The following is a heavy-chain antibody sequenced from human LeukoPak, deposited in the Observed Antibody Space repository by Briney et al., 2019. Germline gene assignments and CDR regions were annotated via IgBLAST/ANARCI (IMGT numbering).Heavy chain of an antibody. CDR3: AGFRLRFDAFDI. CDR2: IYYSGNP. D-gene: IGHD3-3*01. J-gene: IGHJ3*02. Sequence: PSETLSLTCSVSGGSISSTSYYWGWIRQPPGKGLEWIGSIYYSGNPYYSPSLRSRVTISEDTSKNQFSLNLSSVTAADTAFFYCAGFRLRFDAFDIWGQGTMVTVSS. V-gene: IGHV4-39*01. CDR1: GGSISSTSYY.